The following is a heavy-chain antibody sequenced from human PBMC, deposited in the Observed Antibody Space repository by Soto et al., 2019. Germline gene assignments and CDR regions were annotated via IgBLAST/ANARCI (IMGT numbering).Heavy chain of an antibody. D-gene: IGHD1-26*01. V-gene: IGHV3-15*01. CDR1: GFTFSNAW. CDR2: IKSKTDGGTT. Sequence: GESLKISCAASGFTFSNAWMSWVRQAPGKGLEWVGRIKSKTDGGTTDYAAPVKGRFTISRDDSKNTLYLQMNSLKTEDTAVYYCTTSPRKIYSGSYYFDYWGQGTLVTVSS. J-gene: IGHJ4*02. CDR3: TTSPRKIYSGSYYFDY.